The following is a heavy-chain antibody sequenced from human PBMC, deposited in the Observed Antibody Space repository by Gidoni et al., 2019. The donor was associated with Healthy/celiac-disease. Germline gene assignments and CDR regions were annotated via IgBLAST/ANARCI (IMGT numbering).Heavy chain of an antibody. CDR1: GVTFSSYA. CDR2: ISGSGGST. CDR3: AGLRGYSYPNWFDP. Sequence: EVQLLESGGGLVQPGGSLRLSCAASGVTFSSYAMSWVPQAPGKGLEWVSAISGSGGSTYYADSVKGRFTISRDNSKNTLYLQMNSLRAEDTAVYYCAGLRGYSYPNWFDPWGQGTLVTVSS. D-gene: IGHD5-18*01. J-gene: IGHJ5*02. V-gene: IGHV3-23*01.